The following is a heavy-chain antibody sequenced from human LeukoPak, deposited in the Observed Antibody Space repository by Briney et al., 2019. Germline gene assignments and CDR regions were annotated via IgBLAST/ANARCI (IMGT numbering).Heavy chain of an antibody. J-gene: IGHJ4*02. V-gene: IGHV1-2*06. CDR1: GYTFTGYY. CDR3: ARDPYDILSFDY. Sequence: ASVKVSCKASGYTFTGYYMHWVRQAPGQGLEWMGRINPNSGGTNYAQKFQGRVTMTRDTSISTAYMELSRLRSDDTAVYYCARDPYDILSFDYWGQGTLVTVSS. CDR2: INPNSGGT. D-gene: IGHD3-9*01.